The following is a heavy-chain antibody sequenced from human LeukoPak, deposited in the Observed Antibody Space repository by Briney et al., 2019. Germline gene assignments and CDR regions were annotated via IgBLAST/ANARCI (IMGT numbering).Heavy chain of an antibody. Sequence: GGSLRLSCAASGFTFTTSGMNWVRQAPGKGLEWVSSISDSDSGGKTFYADSVKGRFTISRDNSKNTVYMQMNSLRAEDTALYFCSKTSAFDIWGQGTMVTVSS. J-gene: IGHJ3*02. CDR1: GFTFTTSG. V-gene: IGHV3-23*01. CDR3: SKTSAFDI. CDR2: ISDSDSGGKT.